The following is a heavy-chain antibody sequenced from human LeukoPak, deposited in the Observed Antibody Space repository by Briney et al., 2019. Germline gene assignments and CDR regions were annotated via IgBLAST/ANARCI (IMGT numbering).Heavy chain of an antibody. V-gene: IGHV3-7*01. CDR2: IKQDGSEK. CDR3: ARERYCSSTSCEKGHDAFDI. CDR1: GFTFSSYL. J-gene: IGHJ3*02. Sequence: PGGSLRLSCAASGFTFSSYLMSWVRQAPGKGLEWVANIKQDGSEKYYVDSVKGRVTISRDNAKNSLYLQMNSLRAEDTAVYYCARERYCSSTSCEKGHDAFDIWGQGTMVTVSS. D-gene: IGHD2-2*01.